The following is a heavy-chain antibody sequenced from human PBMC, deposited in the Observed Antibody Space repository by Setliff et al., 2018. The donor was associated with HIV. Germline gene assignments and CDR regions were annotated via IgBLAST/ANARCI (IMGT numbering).Heavy chain of an antibody. J-gene: IGHJ6*02. D-gene: IGHD5-12*01. V-gene: IGHV3-48*03. Sequence: GGSLRLSCAASGFPFSSYEMNWVRQAPGKGLEWVSYISSSGSTIYYADSVKGRFTISRDNTKNSLYLQMNSLRAEDTAVYYCARGSGYDKGAYHYYYGMDVWGQGATVTVSS. CDR3: ARGSGYDKGAYHYYYGMDV. CDR1: GFPFSSYE. CDR2: ISSSGSTI.